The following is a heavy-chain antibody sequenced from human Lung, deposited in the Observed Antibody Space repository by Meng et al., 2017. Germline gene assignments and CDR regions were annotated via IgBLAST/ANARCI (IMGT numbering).Heavy chain of an antibody. CDR3: ARDEDISAAGKLFGDY. V-gene: IGHV1-2*06. D-gene: IGHD6-25*01. Sequence: VQLVPPGARGKKPGASVKVSCKPSGYNFPAYYYHWVRRAPGQGLEWMGRINPKSGDTHYAQKFQARVTMTGDTSISTAYMELSGLRSDDTAMYYCARDEDISAAGKLFGDYWGQGTLVTVSS. CDR1: GYNFPAYY. J-gene: IGHJ4*02. CDR2: INPKSGDT.